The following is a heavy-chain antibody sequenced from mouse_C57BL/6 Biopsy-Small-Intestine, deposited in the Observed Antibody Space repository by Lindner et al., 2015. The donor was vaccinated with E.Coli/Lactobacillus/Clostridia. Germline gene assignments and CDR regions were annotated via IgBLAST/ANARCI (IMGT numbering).Heavy chain of an antibody. CDR3: ASDGYLPFAY. Sequence: VQLQESGPELVKPGASVKISCKASGYSFTDYNMKWVKQSNGKSLEWIGVLNPNYGTTRYNQKFKGKATLTVDQSSSTAYMQLNSLTSEDSAVYYCASDGYLPFAYWGQGTLVTVSA. J-gene: IGHJ3*01. V-gene: IGHV1-39*01. CDR2: LNPNYGTT. CDR1: GYSFTDYN. D-gene: IGHD2-3*01.